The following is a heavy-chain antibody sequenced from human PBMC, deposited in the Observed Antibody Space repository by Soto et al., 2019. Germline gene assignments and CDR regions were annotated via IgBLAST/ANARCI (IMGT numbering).Heavy chain of an antibody. Sequence: QVRLVQSGAEVKKPGASVKVPCKASGYTFTAYYMHWLRQAPGQGLEWMGWINPNSGGTNYAQRFQGRVTVTNDTSISTTYMELSSLGSDDTAVYYCARGDFDRSGNYNAGWFAPWGQGTLVTVSS. CDR2: INPNSGGT. V-gene: IGHV1-2*02. D-gene: IGHD3-22*01. CDR1: GYTFTAYY. CDR3: ARGDFDRSGNYNAGWFAP. J-gene: IGHJ5*02.